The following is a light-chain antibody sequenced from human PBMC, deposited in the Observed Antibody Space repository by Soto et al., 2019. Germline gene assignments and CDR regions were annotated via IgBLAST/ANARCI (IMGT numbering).Light chain of an antibody. CDR2: ATF. V-gene: IGKV1-16*01. Sequence: DIQMTQSPSSLSASVGDRVTITCRASQGIRNYLAWFQQKPGKAPKCLIYATFRLQSGVPSRFSGSGSGTEFNLSTSSLQPEDSATYSGQQYDIYPRTFGQGTKVET. J-gene: IGKJ1*01. CDR1: QGIRNY. CDR3: QQYDIYPRT.